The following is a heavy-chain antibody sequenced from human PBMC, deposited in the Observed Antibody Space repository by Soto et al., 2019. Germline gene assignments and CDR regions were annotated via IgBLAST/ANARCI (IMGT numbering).Heavy chain of an antibody. V-gene: IGHV3-49*03. D-gene: IGHD5-12*01. Sequence: GGSLRLSCTASGFTFGDYSMTWFRQAPGKGLEWVGFIRSKAYGGTTEYAASVRGRFTISRDDSKSIAYLQMNSLKPEDTAVYYCTREWLRGKSYGMDVWGQGTTVTVSS. J-gene: IGHJ6*02. CDR3: TREWLRGKSYGMDV. CDR1: GFTFGDYS. CDR2: IRSKAYGGTT.